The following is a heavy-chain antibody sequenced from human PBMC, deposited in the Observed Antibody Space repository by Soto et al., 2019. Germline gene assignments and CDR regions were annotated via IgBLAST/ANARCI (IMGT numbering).Heavy chain of an antibody. CDR1: SGSFSGYY. CDR3: ARRRIVPTTNFDY. D-gene: IGHD1-26*01. V-gene: IGHV4-34*01. CDR2: ITHGGST. Sequence: SETLSLTCAVYSGSFSGYYYSWIRQSPGKGLEWIGEITHGGSTTYSPSLKSRVTMSLDTSKNQFSLNMTSMTAADTAVYYCARRRIVPTTNFDYWGQGTLVTVSS. J-gene: IGHJ4*02.